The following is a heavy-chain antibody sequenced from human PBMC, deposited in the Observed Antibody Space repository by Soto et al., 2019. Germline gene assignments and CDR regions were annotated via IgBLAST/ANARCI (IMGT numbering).Heavy chain of an antibody. CDR3: ARDRGITMVRGGNYYYYYMDV. CDR2: IWYDGSNK. Sequence: GGSLRLSCAASGFTFSSYGMHWVRQAPGKGLEWVAVIWYDGSNKYYADSVKGRFTISRDNSKNTLYLQMNSLRAEDTAVYYCARDRGITMVRGGNYYYYYMDVWGKGTTVTVSS. V-gene: IGHV3-33*01. D-gene: IGHD3-10*01. J-gene: IGHJ6*03. CDR1: GFTFSSYG.